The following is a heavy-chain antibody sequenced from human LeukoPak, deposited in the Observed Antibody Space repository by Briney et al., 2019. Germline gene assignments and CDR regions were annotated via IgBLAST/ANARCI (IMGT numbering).Heavy chain of an antibody. CDR1: GFSLSTSGVG. Sequence: SAPTLVNPTHTLTLSCTYSGFSLSTSGVGVGWIRQLPGNAREWLSPIYWDDDKLYSPSLKSRLTITKDTSKNQVVLTMPNMDPVDTATYYCAHNTVADIIWFDPWGQGTLVTVSS. CDR3: AHNTVADIIWFDP. D-gene: IGHD6-19*01. V-gene: IGHV2-5*02. CDR2: IYWDDDK. J-gene: IGHJ5*02.